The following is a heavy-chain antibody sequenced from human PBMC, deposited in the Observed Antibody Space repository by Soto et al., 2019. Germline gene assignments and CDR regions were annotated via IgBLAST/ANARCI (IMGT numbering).Heavy chain of an antibody. J-gene: IGHJ4*02. CDR3: ARDHAVVVTAILDY. Sequence: QVQLVESGGGVVQPGRSLRLSCAASGFTFSSYAMHWVRQAPGKGLEWVAVISYDGSKKYYADSVKGRFNISRDNSKNTLYLPMNSLRAEHTAVYYCARDHAVVVTAILDYWGQGTLVTVSS. V-gene: IGHV3-30-3*01. D-gene: IGHD2-21*02. CDR1: GFTFSSYA. CDR2: ISYDGSKK.